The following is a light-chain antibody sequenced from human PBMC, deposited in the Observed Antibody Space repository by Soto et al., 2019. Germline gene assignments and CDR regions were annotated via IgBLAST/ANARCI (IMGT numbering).Light chain of an antibody. Sequence: QSVLTQPPSVSGAPGQRVTISCTGSSSNIGAGYEAHWYQQVPGTAPKLLIYENNNRPSGVPDRFSGSKSGTSASLAITGLQAEDEAEYYCQSYDSSLSGYVFGTGTKPHRP. CDR3: QSYDSSLSGYV. V-gene: IGLV1-40*01. CDR2: ENN. CDR1: SSNIGAGYE. J-gene: IGLJ1*01.